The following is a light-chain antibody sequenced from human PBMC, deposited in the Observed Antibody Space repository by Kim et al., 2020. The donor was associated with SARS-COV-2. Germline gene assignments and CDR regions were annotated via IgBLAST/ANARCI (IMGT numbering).Light chain of an antibody. CDR1: RANTGSNP. CDR3: AAWDYSLKGWV. V-gene: IGLV1-44*01. CDR2: NDN. J-gene: IGLJ3*02. Sequence: GQRVTCFCSGARANTGSNPVTWFQQVPGTAPKLFVYNDNQRPSGFPDRVSGSKSGTSASLAISGLQPEDEAHYFCAAWDYSLKGWVFGGGTQVTV.